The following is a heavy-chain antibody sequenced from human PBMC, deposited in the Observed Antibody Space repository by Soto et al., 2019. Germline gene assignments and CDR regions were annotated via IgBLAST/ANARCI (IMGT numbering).Heavy chain of an antibody. CDR2: ISYDGSNK. Sequence: GGSLRLSCAASGFTFSSYGMHWVRQAPGKGLEWVAVISYDGSNKYYADSVKGRFTISRDNSKNTLYLQMNSLRAEDTAVYYCAVEMATAGFDYWGHGTLVTVAS. J-gene: IGHJ4*01. CDR1: GFTFSSYG. D-gene: IGHD5-18*01. V-gene: IGHV3-30*03. CDR3: AVEMATAGFDY.